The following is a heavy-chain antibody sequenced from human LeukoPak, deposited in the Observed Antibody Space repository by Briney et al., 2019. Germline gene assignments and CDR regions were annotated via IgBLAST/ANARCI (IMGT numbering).Heavy chain of an antibody. CDR3: AKDKGYDSSGYYSYYFDY. Sequence: GGSLRLSCAASGFTFDDYAMHWVRQAPGKGLEWVSGISWNSGSIGYADSVKGRFTISRDNAKNSLYLQMNSLRAEDTALYYCAKDKGYDSSGYYSYYFDYWGQGTLVTVSS. CDR1: GFTFDDYA. D-gene: IGHD3-22*01. CDR2: ISWNSGSI. V-gene: IGHV3-9*01. J-gene: IGHJ4*02.